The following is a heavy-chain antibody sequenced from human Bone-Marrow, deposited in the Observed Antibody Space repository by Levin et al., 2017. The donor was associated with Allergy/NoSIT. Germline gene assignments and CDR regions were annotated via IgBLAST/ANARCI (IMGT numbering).Heavy chain of an antibody. J-gene: IGHJ6*02. V-gene: IGHV3-33*01. Sequence: PSGGSLRLSCAASGFIFSTYGMHWVRQAPGKGLEWVAVIWHDGNDIFYSDSVKGRFTISRDNGDSMLFLQMNNLRTEDSGVYYCTRDRLEYCSGASCYGMDVWGQGTTVTVSS. CDR1: GFIFSTYG. CDR3: TRDRLEYCSGASCYGMDV. CDR2: IWHDGNDI. D-gene: IGHD2-15*01.